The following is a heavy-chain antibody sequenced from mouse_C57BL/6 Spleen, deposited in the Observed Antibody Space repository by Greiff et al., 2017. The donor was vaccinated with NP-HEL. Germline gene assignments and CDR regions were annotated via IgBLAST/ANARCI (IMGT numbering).Heavy chain of an antibody. D-gene: IGHD1-1*01. CDR2: IDPSDGYT. CDR3: ARGYYCSNYFDY. Sequence: QVQLQQPGAELVKPGASVKLSCKASGYTFTSYWMQWVKQRPGQGLEWIGEIDPSDGYTNYNPKFKGKATLTVDTSSSTAYMQLSRLTSDDSSVYYCARGYYCSNYFDYWGQGTTLTVSS. J-gene: IGHJ2*01. V-gene: IGHV1-50*01. CDR1: GYTFTSYW.